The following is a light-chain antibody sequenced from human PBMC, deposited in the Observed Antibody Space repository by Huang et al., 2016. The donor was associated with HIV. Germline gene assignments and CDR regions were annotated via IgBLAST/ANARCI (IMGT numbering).Light chain of an antibody. CDR2: GAS. V-gene: IGKV3-15*01. J-gene: IGKJ2*01. CDR3: QQYNNWPPMYT. Sequence: EIVMTQSPATLSVSPGERATLSCRASQSVTSRLASYQPKPGQAPGLLSYGASTRATGIPARFSASGSGTEFTLTISSLQSEDFAVYYCQQYNNWPPMYTFGQGDQAGDQT. CDR1: QSVTSR.